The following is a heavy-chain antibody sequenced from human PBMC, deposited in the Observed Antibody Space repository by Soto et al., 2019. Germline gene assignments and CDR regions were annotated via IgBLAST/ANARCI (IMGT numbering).Heavy chain of an antibody. CDR1: GYPFTSYG. J-gene: IGHJ4*02. CDR3: ASVRSGSFDY. Sequence: QVQLVQSGAEVKKPGASVKVSCKTSGYPFTSYGITWVRQAPGQGLEWMGWISGYSGNTNYTQKLQGRVTMTTGTSTTTGYMELRSLRSDDTAVYYCASVRSGSFDYWGQGTLVTVSS. V-gene: IGHV1-18*01. CDR2: ISGYSGNT. D-gene: IGHD6-25*01.